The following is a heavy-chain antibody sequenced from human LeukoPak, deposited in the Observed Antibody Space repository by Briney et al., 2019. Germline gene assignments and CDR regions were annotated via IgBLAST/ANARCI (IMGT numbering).Heavy chain of an antibody. CDR2: ISGGGNTI. Sequence: GGSLRLSCAASGFTFSDYYMSWIRQAPGKGLEWVSYISGGGNTIYYADSVKGRFTISRDNAKNSVFLQMNSLRGEDTAVYYCARGRGYFGSGSYPDFDFWGQGTLVTVSS. CDR3: ARGRGYFGSGSYPDFDF. J-gene: IGHJ4*02. D-gene: IGHD3-10*01. V-gene: IGHV3-11*01. CDR1: GFTFSDYY.